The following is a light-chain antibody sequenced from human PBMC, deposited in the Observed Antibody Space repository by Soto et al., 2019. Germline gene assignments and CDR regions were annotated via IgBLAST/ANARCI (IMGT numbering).Light chain of an antibody. CDR1: SGHSSYA. CDR2: LNSDGSH. J-gene: IGLJ2*01. V-gene: IGLV4-69*01. CDR3: QTGGTGIL. Sequence: QSVLTQSPSASASLGASVKLTCTLSSGHSSYAIAWHQQQPEKGPRYLMKLNSDGSHSKGDGLPDRFSGSSSGAERYLTLPSLRSEDEADYYCQTGGTGILFGGGTKLTVL.